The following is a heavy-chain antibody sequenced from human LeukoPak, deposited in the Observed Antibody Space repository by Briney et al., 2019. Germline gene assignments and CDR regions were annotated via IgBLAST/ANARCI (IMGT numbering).Heavy chain of an antibody. CDR2: IKQDGSEK. D-gene: IGHD3-3*01. V-gene: IGHV3-7*01. J-gene: IGHJ6*03. CDR3: ARDNGVVHGVYYMDV. CDR1: GFTFSNYW. Sequence: GGSLRLSCAASGFTFSNYWMTWVRQAPGKGLEWVADIKQDGSEKLYVNSVRGRFTISRDNAKVSLFLQMNSLRAEDTAVCYCARDNGVVHGVYYMDVWGKGTTVTVS.